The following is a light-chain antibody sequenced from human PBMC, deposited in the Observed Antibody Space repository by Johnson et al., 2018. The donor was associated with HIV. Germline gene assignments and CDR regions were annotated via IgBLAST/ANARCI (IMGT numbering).Light chain of an antibody. Sequence: HSVLTQPPSVSAAPGQKVTISCSGSSSTIGKNYVSWYQVLPGTAPKLLIYENNKRPSGIPDRFSASESGTSATLGITGLQTGDEADYYCGAWDSSLSAHYVVGTGTKVTVL. CDR2: ENN. V-gene: IGLV1-51*02. J-gene: IGLJ1*01. CDR3: GAWDSSLSAHYV. CDR1: SSTIGKNY.